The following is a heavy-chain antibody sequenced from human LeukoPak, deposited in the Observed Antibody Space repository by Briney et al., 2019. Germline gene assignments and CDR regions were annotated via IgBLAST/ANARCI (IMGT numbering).Heavy chain of an antibody. CDR3: ARQPSPYYYDSSGYQNWFDP. CDR1: GYTFTSYY. V-gene: IGHV1-46*01. Sequence: ASVKVSYKASGYTFTSYYMHWVRQAPGQGLEWMGIINPSGGSTSYAQKFQGRVTMTRDTSTSTVYMELSSLRSEDTAVYYCARQPSPYYYDSSGYQNWFDPWGQGTLVTVSS. D-gene: IGHD3-22*01. J-gene: IGHJ5*02. CDR2: INPSGGST.